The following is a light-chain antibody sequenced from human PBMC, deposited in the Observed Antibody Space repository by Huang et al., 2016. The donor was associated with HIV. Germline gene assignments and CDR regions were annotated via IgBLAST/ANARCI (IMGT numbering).Light chain of an antibody. CDR1: ESLLYTNGFRY. J-gene: IGKJ1*01. CDR3: MQSLQTPPT. V-gene: IGKV2-28*01. Sequence: DIVMSQSPLFLTVTPGEPASISCKSNESLLYTNGFRYLNWYLQKPGLSPHLLSYLGSNRASGVPDRFSGSGTGIEFTLTISRVEADDVGVYYCMQSLQTPPTFGQGTKVEI. CDR2: LGS.